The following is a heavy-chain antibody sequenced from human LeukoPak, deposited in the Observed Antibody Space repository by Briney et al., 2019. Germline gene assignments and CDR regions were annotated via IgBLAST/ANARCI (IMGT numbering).Heavy chain of an antibody. Sequence: GGSLGLSCAASGFTFSSYSMNWVRQAPGKGLEWVSSISSSSSYRYYADSVKGRFTISRDNAKNSLYLQMNSLRAEDTAVYYCASPRYSGRDPACWGQGTLVTVSS. CDR1: GFTFSSYS. CDR3: ASPRYSGRDPAC. CDR2: ISSSSSYR. V-gene: IGHV3-21*01. J-gene: IGHJ4*02. D-gene: IGHD1-26*01.